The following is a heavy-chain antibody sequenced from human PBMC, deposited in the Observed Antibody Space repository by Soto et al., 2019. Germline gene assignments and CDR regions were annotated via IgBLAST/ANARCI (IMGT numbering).Heavy chain of an antibody. CDR3: ARDEAWNHGNDAFDI. V-gene: IGHV1-18*01. CDR1: GYTFTSYG. J-gene: IGHJ3*02. CDR2: ISAYNGNT. D-gene: IGHD1-1*01. Sequence: GASVRVSCKASGYTFTSYGISWVRQAPGQGLEWMGWISAYNGNTNYAQKLQGRVTMTTDTSTSTAYMELRSLRSDDTAVYYCARDEAWNHGNDAFDIWGQGTMVTVSS.